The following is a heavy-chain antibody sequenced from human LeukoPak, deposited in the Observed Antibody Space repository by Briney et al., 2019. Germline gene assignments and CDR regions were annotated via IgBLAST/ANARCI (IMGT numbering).Heavy chain of an antibody. CDR2: ISGSGGST. D-gene: IGHD3-9*01. J-gene: IGHJ3*01. CDR1: GFTFTTYA. Sequence: PGGSLRLSCVASGFTFTTYAMSWVRQAPGKGLEGVAGISGSGGSTYYADSVKGRFTISRDTSKNTLYLQMNSLRVEDTALYYCAKHRVRFFDWFHSDTFDVWGQGTVVTVSS. V-gene: IGHV3-23*01. CDR3: AKHRVRFFDWFHSDTFDV.